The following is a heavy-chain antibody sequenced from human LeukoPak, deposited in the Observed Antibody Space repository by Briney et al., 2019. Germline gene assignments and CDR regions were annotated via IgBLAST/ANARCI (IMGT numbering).Heavy chain of an antibody. CDR3: ARVAAAAPPPYYYYYMDV. Sequence: SSETLSLTCAVYGGSFSGYYWSWIRQPAGKGLEWIGRIYTSGSTNYNPSLKSRVTMSVDTSKNQFSLKLSSVTAADTAVYYCARVAAAAPPPYYYYYMDVWGKGTTVTVSS. J-gene: IGHJ6*03. CDR1: GGSFSGYY. D-gene: IGHD6-13*01. V-gene: IGHV4-59*10. CDR2: IYTSGST.